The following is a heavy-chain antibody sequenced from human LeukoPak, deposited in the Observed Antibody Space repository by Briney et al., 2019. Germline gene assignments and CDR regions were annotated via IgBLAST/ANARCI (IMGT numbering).Heavy chain of an antibody. CDR1: GGSFSGYY. CDR2: IYTSGST. CDR3: ARESYSSSWCFDY. J-gene: IGHJ4*02. Sequence: SETLSLTCAVYGGSFSGYYWSWIRQPAGKGLEWIGRIYTSGSTNYNPSLKSRVTISVDTSKNQFSLKLSSVTAADTAVYYCARESYSSSWCFDYWGQGTLVTVSS. V-gene: IGHV4-4*07. D-gene: IGHD6-13*01.